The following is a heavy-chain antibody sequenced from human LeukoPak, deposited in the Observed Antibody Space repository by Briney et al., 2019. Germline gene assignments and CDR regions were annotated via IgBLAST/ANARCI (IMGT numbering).Heavy chain of an antibody. CDR1: GFTFTNYA. CDR2: ISVDGNDK. Sequence: PGGSLRLSCAASGFTFTNYAIHWVRQAPGKGPEWVAYISVDGNDKRYADSVKGRFTVSRDNSKNTLYLQMNSLRPEDSAAYYCARDPSGSFDYWGQGTLVTISS. D-gene: IGHD3-10*01. CDR3: ARDPSGSFDY. J-gene: IGHJ4*02. V-gene: IGHV3-30*01.